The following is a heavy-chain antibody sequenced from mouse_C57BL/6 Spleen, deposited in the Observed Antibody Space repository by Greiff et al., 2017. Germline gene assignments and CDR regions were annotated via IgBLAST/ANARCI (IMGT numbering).Heavy chain of an antibody. CDR3: GREYGYSFDY. V-gene: IGHV10-3*01. Sequence: EVQLVESGGGLVQPKGSLKLSCAASGFTFNTYAMHWVRQAPGKGLEWVARIRSKSSNNATYYADSVKDRFTISRDDSQSMLYLQMNNLKTEDTAMYYCGREYGYSFDYWGQGTTLTVSS. J-gene: IGHJ2*01. D-gene: IGHD2-10*02. CDR2: IRSKSSNNAT. CDR1: GFTFNTYA.